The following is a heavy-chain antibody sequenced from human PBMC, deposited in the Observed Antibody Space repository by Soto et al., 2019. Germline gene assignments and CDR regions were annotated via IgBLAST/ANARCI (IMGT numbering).Heavy chain of an antibody. V-gene: IGHV3-74*01. CDR3: AKDHSGSNSLDY. Sequence: PGGSLRLSCAASGFTFSGYWMHWVRQVPGKGLEWVSRMNTDGRKRHYADSVKGRFTISRDNVENTLYLQMNSLRVEDSAVYYCAKDHSGSNSLDYWGLGTLVTVSS. CDR1: GFTFSGYW. CDR2: MNTDGRKR. D-gene: IGHD2-15*01. J-gene: IGHJ4*02.